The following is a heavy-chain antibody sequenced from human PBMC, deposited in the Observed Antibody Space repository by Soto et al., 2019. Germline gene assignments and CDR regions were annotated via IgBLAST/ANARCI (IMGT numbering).Heavy chain of an antibody. CDR2: INPNSGGT. CDR3: ARASQAVTTLPDDAFDI. V-gene: IGHV1-2*04. J-gene: IGHJ3*02. D-gene: IGHD4-17*01. Sequence: QVQLVQSGAEVKKPGASVKVSCKASGYTFTGYYMHWVRQAPGQGLEWMGWINPNSGGTNYAQKFQGWVTMTRDTSISTAYMELSRLRSDDTAVYYCARASQAVTTLPDDAFDIWGQGTMVTVSS. CDR1: GYTFTGYY.